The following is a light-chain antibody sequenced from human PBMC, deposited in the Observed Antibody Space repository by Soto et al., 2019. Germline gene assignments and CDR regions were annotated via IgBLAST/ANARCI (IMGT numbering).Light chain of an antibody. V-gene: IGKV1-5*03. Sequence: DIQMTQSPSTLSGSVGDRFTITCRASQTISSWLAWYQQKPGKAPKLLIYKASTLKSGVPSRLSGSGSGTEFTLTISSLQPDDFATYYCQQYENYWTFGQGTKVDIK. J-gene: IGKJ1*01. CDR1: QTISSW. CDR2: KAS. CDR3: QQYENYWT.